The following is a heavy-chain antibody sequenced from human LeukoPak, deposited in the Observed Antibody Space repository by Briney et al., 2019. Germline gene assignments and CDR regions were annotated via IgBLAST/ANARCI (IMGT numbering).Heavy chain of an antibody. V-gene: IGHV4-61*02. CDR2: IYTSGST. CDR3: ARENSGYDRHYFDY. J-gene: IGHJ4*02. Sequence: PSQTLSLTCTVSGGSISSGSYYWSWIRQPAGKGLEWIGRIYTSGSTNYNPSLKSRVTISVDTSKNQFSLKLSSVTAADTAVYYCARENSGYDRHYFDYWGQGTLVTVSS. D-gene: IGHD5-12*01. CDR1: GGSISSGSYY.